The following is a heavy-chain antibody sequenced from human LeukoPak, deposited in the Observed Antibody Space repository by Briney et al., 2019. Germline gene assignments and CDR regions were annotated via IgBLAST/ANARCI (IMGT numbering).Heavy chain of an antibody. J-gene: IGHJ3*02. Sequence: SETLSLTCTVSGGPISTYYWSWIRQSPGKGLEWIGYIYYTGSTNYNPSLESRVTISVDTSKNQFSLKLSSVTAADAAVYYCARLYDILSGYDAFDIWGQGTMVSVSS. CDR3: ARLYDILSGYDAFDI. D-gene: IGHD3-9*01. V-gene: IGHV4-59*08. CDR1: GGPISTYY. CDR2: IYYTGST.